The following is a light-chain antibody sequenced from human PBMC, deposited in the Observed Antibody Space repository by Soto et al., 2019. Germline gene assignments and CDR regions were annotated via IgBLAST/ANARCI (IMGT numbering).Light chain of an antibody. CDR2: AAS. CDR1: QNINTW. V-gene: IGKV1D-12*01. J-gene: IGKJ4*01. Sequence: DIQMTQSPSSVSASVGDKVMITCRASQNINTWLAWYQQKPGEAPKLLIFAASRLEKAVPSRFSGSGSGTDFTLTISDLQTEDFVTYYCQQADSFPLTFGGGTKVEIK. CDR3: QQADSFPLT.